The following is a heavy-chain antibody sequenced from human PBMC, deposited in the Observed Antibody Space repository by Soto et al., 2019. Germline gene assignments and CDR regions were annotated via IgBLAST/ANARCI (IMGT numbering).Heavy chain of an antibody. V-gene: IGHV5-51*01. D-gene: IGHD6-19*01. J-gene: IGHJ3*02. CDR1: EYRFTSYW. CDR2: IYPGDSDT. Sequence: HGESLKISCKGSEYRFTSYWIGWVRHMPGKGLEWMGIIYPGDSDTRYSPSFQGQVTISADKSISTAYLQWSSLKASDTAMYYCTRPGGWYGGYAFDIWGQGTMVTVSS. CDR3: TRPGGWYGGYAFDI.